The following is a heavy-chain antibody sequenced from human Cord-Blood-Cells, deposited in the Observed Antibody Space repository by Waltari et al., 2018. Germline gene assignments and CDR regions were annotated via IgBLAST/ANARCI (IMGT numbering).Heavy chain of an antibody. CDR2: TYYRSKWYN. J-gene: IGHJ4*02. Sequence: QLQLQQSGPGLVKPSLPLSLTCAIAGHSVSSNSAPSNWNRPSPSRGLEWLGRTYYRSKWYNDYAVSVKSRITINPDTSKNQFSLQLNSVTPEDTAVYYCARGGSSSSLFDYWDQGTLVTVSS. CDR1: GHSVSSNSAP. D-gene: IGHD6-6*01. CDR3: ARGGSSSSLFDY. V-gene: IGHV6-1*01.